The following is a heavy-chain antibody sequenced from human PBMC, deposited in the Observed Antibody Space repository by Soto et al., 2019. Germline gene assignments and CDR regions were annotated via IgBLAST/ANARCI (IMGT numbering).Heavy chain of an antibody. CDR3: AKDRITRGWFDP. J-gene: IGHJ5*02. Sequence: EVQLVESGGGLVQPGRSLRLSCAASGFTFDDYAMHWVRQAPGKGLEWVSGISWNSGSIGYADSVKGRFTISRDNAKNSLYLQMNSLRAEDTALYYCAKDRITRGWFDPWGQGTLVTVSS. CDR2: ISWNSGSI. D-gene: IGHD3-3*01. V-gene: IGHV3-9*01. CDR1: GFTFDDYA.